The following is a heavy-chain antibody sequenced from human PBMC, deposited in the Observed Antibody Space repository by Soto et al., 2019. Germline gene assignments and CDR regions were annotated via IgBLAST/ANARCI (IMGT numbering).Heavy chain of an antibody. J-gene: IGHJ4*02. Sequence: QITLKESGPPLVKPTQTLTLTCTFSGFSLSTSGVGVGWIRQPPGKALEWLALIYWDDDKRYSPSLKSRLTITKDTSENQVVLTMTNMDPVDTATYYCAHRDYYGALGYWGQGTLVTVSS. CDR2: IYWDDDK. CDR3: AHRDYYGALGY. D-gene: IGHD3-10*01. CDR1: GFSLSTSGVG. V-gene: IGHV2-5*02.